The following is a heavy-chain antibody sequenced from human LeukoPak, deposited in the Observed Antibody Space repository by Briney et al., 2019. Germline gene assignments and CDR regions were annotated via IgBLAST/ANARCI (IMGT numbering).Heavy chain of an antibody. CDR1: GGSISSGGYY. CDR2: IYHSGST. D-gene: IGHD2-2*01. CDR3: ARDARSSTSCYLDY. Sequence: PSETLSLTCTVSGGSISSGGYYWSCIRQPPGKGLECIGYIYHSGSTYYNPSLKSRVTISVDRSKNQFSLKLSSVTAADTAVYYCARDARSSTSCYLDYWGQGTLVTVSS. V-gene: IGHV4-30-2*01. J-gene: IGHJ4*02.